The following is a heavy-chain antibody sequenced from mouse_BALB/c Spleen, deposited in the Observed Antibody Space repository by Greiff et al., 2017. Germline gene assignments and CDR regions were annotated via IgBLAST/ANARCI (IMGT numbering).Heavy chain of an antibody. Sequence: VKLMESGAELVRPGVSVKISCKGSGYTFTDYAMHWVKQSHAKSLEWIGVISTYYGDASYNQKFKGKATMTVDKSSSTAYMELARLTSEDSAIYYCARGGLPFDYWGQGTTLTVSS. V-gene: IGHV1S137*01. CDR1: GYTFTDYA. D-gene: IGHD2-4*01. CDR3: ARGGLPFDY. J-gene: IGHJ2*01. CDR2: ISTYYGDA.